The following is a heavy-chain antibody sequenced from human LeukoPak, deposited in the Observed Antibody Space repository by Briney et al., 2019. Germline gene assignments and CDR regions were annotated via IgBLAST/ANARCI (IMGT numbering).Heavy chain of an antibody. Sequence: GGSLRLSCAASGFTFSTYWMSWVRQAPGKGLEWVANIKQDGSEKYYVDSVKGRFTISRDNAKNSVSLQMNSLSAEDTAVYYCARDRGTYYYDSTSHYDAFDIRGQGTLVTVSS. CDR3: ARDRGTYYYDSTSHYDAFDI. J-gene: IGHJ3*02. V-gene: IGHV3-7*01. CDR2: IKQDGSEK. CDR1: GFTFSTYW. D-gene: IGHD3-22*01.